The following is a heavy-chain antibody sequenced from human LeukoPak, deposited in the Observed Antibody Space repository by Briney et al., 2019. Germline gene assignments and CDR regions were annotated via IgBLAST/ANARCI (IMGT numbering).Heavy chain of an antibody. CDR3: ARDGGGNSAMAY. CDR1: GSTFSDHY. J-gene: IGHJ4*02. CDR2: ISSSSSHT. D-gene: IGHD4-23*01. Sequence: GGSLRLSCAASGSTFSDHYMSWIRQAPGKGLEWVSYISSSSSHTNYADSVKGRFTISRDNAKNSLYLQMNSLRAEDTAVYYCARDGGGNSAMAYWGQGTLVTVSS. V-gene: IGHV3-11*06.